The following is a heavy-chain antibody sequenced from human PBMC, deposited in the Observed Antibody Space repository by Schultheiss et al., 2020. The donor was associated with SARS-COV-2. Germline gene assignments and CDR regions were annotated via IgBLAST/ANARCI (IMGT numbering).Heavy chain of an antibody. CDR1: GFTFSSYV. CDR3: ARDNTYLGPMDV. J-gene: IGHJ6*02. V-gene: IGHV3-30*04. D-gene: IGHD2/OR15-2a*01. Sequence: GGSLRLSCAASGFTFSSYVMHWVRQAPGKGLEWVAIISYDGSNKYYADSVEGRFIISRDNAKNSLYLQMNSLSAEDSAVYYCARDNTYLGPMDVWGQGTTVTVSS. CDR2: ISYDGSNK.